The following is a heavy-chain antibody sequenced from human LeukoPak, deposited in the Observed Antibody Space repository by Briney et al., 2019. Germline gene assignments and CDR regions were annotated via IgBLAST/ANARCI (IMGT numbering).Heavy chain of an antibody. J-gene: IGHJ5*02. CDR1: GFTFSNYE. Sequence: PGGSLRLSCAASGFTFSNYEMNWVRQAPGKGLEWVSYISSRGGTMNYADSVKGRFTISRDNAKNSLYLQMNSLRAEDTAVYYCAREGDSSWYHWFDPWGQGTLFTVSS. CDR3: AREGDSSWYHWFDP. D-gene: IGHD6-13*01. V-gene: IGHV3-48*03. CDR2: ISSRGGTM.